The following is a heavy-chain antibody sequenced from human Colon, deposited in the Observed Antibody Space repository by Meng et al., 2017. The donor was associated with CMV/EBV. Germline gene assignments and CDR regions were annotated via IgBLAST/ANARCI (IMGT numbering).Heavy chain of an antibody. D-gene: IGHD1-20*01. CDR1: GYSFTSYW. J-gene: IGHJ3*02. Sequence: KVSCKGSGYSFTSYWIGWVRQMPGKGLEWMGIIYPGDSDTRYSPSFQGQVTISADKSISTAYLQWSSLKASDTARYYCARRLNWNDPDAFDIWGQGTMVTVSS. CDR3: ARRLNWNDPDAFDI. CDR2: IYPGDSDT. V-gene: IGHV5-51*01.